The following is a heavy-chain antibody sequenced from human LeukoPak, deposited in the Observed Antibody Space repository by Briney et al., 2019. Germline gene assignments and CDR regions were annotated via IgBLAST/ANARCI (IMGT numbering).Heavy chain of an antibody. CDR2: IYHSGST. J-gene: IGHJ4*02. D-gene: IGHD3-3*01. Sequence: SETLSLTCAVSGGSISSGGYSWSWIRQPPGKGLEWIGYIYHSGSTYYNPSLKSRVTISVDRSKNQFSLKLSSVTAADTAIYYCARVLTIFGVVTPYFDYWGQGTLVTVSS. CDR3: ARVLTIFGVVTPYFDY. V-gene: IGHV4-30-2*01. CDR1: GGSISSGGYS.